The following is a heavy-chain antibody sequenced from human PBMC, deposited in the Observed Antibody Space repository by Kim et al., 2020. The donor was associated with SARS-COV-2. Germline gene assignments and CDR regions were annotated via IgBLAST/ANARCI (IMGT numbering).Heavy chain of an antibody. V-gene: IGHV3-48*02. Sequence: GGSLRLSCAASGFTFSSYSMNWVRQAPGKGLEWVSYISSSSSTIYYADSVKGRFTISRDNAKNSLYLQMNSLRDEDTAVYYCASNPAACKYYYYYGMDVWGQGTPVTVSS. D-gene: IGHD6-13*01. CDR2: ISSSSSTI. CDR1: GFTFSSYS. CDR3: ASNPAACKYYYYYGMDV. J-gene: IGHJ6*02.